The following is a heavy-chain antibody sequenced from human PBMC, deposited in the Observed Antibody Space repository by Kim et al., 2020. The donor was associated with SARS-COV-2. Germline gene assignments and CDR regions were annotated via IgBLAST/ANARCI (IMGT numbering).Heavy chain of an antibody. CDR2: IYYSGST. J-gene: IGHJ4*02. CDR3: ARQQQIVVVPAAIDY. V-gene: IGHV4-39*01. Sequence: SETLSLTCTVSGGSISSSSYYWGWIRQPPGKGLEWIGSIYYSGSTYYNPSLKSRVTISVDTSKNQFSLKLSSVTAADTAVYYCARQQQIVVVPAAIDYWGQGTLVTVSS. D-gene: IGHD2-2*01. CDR1: GGSISSSSYY.